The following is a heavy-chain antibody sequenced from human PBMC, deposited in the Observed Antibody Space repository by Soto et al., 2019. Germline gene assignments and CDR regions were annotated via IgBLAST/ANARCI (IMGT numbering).Heavy chain of an antibody. Sequence: GGSLRLSCAASGFTFSNAWMSWVRQAPGKGLEWVGRIKSKTDGGTTDYAAPVKGRFTISRDDSKNTLYLQMNSLKTEDTAVYYCTTAPYNWNYPHYYMDVWGKGTTVTVSS. D-gene: IGHD1-7*01. CDR2: IKSKTDGGTT. CDR1: GFTFSNAW. J-gene: IGHJ6*03. V-gene: IGHV3-15*01. CDR3: TTAPYNWNYPHYYMDV.